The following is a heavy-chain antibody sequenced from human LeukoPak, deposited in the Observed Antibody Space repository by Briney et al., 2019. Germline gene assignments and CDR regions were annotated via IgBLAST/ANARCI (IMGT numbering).Heavy chain of an antibody. Sequence: SETLSLTCTVSGGSISSSSYYWGWIRQPPGKGLEWIGSIYYSGSTYYNPSLKSRVTISVDTSKNQFSLKLSSVTAADTAVYYCARGRTWNYSWFDPWGQETLVTVSS. D-gene: IGHD1-7*01. J-gene: IGHJ5*02. V-gene: IGHV4-39*01. CDR3: ARGRTWNYSWFDP. CDR2: IYYSGST. CDR1: GGSISSSSYY.